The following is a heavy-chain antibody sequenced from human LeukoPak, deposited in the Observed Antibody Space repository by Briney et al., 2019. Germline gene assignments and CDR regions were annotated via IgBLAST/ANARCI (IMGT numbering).Heavy chain of an antibody. Sequence: SVKVSCKASGGTFSSYAISWVRQAPGQGLEWMGGIIPIFGTANYAQKFQGRVTITTDESTSTAYMELSSLRSEDTAVYYCARGGSSWVDAFDIWGQGTMVTVSS. V-gene: IGHV1-69*05. D-gene: IGHD6-13*01. CDR3: ARGGSSWVDAFDI. CDR2: IIPIFGTA. CDR1: GGTFSSYA. J-gene: IGHJ3*02.